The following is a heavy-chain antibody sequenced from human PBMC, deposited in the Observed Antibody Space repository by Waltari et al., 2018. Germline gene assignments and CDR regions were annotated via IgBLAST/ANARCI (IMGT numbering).Heavy chain of an antibody. Sequence: EAQLVESGGGLVQSGGSLRLSCAGSRFTFSNFEMNWVRQAQGKGLEWISYMSSTGMTTYYADSVKGRFTSSRDNAKNSLYLQMNSLRAEDTAVYYCASFGGSDFFDHWGQGTLVTVSS. CDR3: ASFGGSDFFDH. D-gene: IGHD1-26*01. J-gene: IGHJ4*02. CDR1: RFTFSNFE. CDR2: MSSTGMTT. V-gene: IGHV3-48*03.